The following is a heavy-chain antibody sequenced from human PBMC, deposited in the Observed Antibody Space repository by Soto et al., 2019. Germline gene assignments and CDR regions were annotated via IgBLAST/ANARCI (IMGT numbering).Heavy chain of an antibody. D-gene: IGHD6-6*01. Sequence: SETLSLTCTVSGDSVTRDYWSWIRQPPGQGLEWIGYVYNSGSANYNPSLMSRVSISLDSSRNHLSLTLASVTAADTAVYFCARGSTWHLVDDWGQGTLVTVSS. J-gene: IGHJ4*02. V-gene: IGHV4-59*02. CDR1: GDSVTRDY. CDR2: VYNSGSA. CDR3: ARGSTWHLVDD.